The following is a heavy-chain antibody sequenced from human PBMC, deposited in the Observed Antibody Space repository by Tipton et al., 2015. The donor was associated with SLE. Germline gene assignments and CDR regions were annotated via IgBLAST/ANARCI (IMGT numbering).Heavy chain of an antibody. J-gene: IGHJ6*03. CDR2: IYYSGST. D-gene: IGHD2-2*01. V-gene: IGHV4-39*07. Sequence: TLSLTCTVSGGSISSSSYYWGWIRQPPGKGLEWIGSIYYSGSTYYNPSLQSRVTISLDTSKNQFSLKLSSVTAADTAVYYGARERSSTSLYYMYVWGKGTTLTVSS. CDR1: GGSISSSSYY. CDR3: ARERSSTSLYYMYV.